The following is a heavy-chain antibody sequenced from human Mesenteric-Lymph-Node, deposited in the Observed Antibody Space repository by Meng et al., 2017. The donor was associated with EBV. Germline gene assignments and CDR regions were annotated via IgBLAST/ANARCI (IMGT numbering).Heavy chain of an antibody. J-gene: IGHJ5*02. CDR3: ARDQSGLSGFDP. D-gene: IGHD3-3*01. CDR1: GGSVSSGSYY. CDR2: IYYSGNT. Sequence: QVQLQESCPGLVKPTETLSLTRTVSGGSVSSGSYYWNWIRQPPGKGLEWIGDIYYSGNTNYNPSLMSRVTISVDTSKNQFSLRLSSVTAADTAVDYCARDQSGLSGFDPWGQGTLVTVSS. V-gene: IGHV4-61*01.